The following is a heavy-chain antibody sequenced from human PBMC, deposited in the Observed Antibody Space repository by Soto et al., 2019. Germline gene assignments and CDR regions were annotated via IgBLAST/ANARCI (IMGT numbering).Heavy chain of an antibody. V-gene: IGHV1-69*06. Sequence: QVQLVQSGAEVKKPGSSVKVSCKASGGTFSSYAIGWVRQAPGQGLEWMGGIIPIFGTANYAQKFQGRVTITADKSTSTAYMELSSLRSEDTAVYYCAGKTYHDTLTASGYWGQGTLVTVSS. CDR3: AGKTYHDTLTASGY. J-gene: IGHJ4*02. D-gene: IGHD3-9*01. CDR1: GGTFSSYA. CDR2: IIPIFGTA.